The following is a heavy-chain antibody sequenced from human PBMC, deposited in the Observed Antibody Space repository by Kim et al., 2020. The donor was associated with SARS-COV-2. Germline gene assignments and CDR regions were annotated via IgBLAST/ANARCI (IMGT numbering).Heavy chain of an antibody. CDR1: GFSFRICG. J-gene: IGHJ4*01. CDR3: AKDLGDGYNLVGVDY. Sequence: GGSLRLSCAASGFSFRICGMHWVRQAPGKGLEWVAGISYDGNRNYYADSVTGRFTVSRDNSKNTLYLQMNSLRAEDTAVYYCAKDLGDGYNLVGVDYWC. CDR2: ISYDGNRN. V-gene: IGHV3-30*18. D-gene: IGHD5-12*01.